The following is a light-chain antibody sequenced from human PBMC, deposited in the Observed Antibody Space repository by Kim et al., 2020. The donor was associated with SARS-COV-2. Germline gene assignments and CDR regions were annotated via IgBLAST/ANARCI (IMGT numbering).Light chain of an antibody. V-gene: IGKV3-11*01. CDR2: DAS. Sequence: LSLSPGERATLSCRASQSVSSYLAWYQQKPGQAPRLLIYDASNRATGIPARFSGSGSGTDFTLTISSLEPEDFAVYFCQQRSNWSTFGQGTKLKI. CDR1: QSVSSY. CDR3: QQRSNWST. J-gene: IGKJ2*01.